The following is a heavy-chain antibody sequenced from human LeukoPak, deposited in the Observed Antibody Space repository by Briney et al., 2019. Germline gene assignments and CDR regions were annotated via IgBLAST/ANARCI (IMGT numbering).Heavy chain of an antibody. V-gene: IGHV5-51*01. Sequence: GEALKISCKGSGYNFPTYWIAWVRQMPGKGLEWMGIIYPGDSDTRYSPSFQGQVTISADKAISTAYRQWSSLKASDTAMYFCARRGNDYILWGQGTLVSVSS. CDR1: GYNFPTYW. CDR3: ARRGNDYIL. J-gene: IGHJ4*02. D-gene: IGHD4-11*01. CDR2: IYPGDSDT.